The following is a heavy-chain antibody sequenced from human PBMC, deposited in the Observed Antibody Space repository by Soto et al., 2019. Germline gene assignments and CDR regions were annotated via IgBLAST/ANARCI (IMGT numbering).Heavy chain of an antibody. J-gene: IGHJ4*02. D-gene: IGHD2-8*01. V-gene: IGHV4-4*02. CDR2: IYHSLST. Sequence: PSETLSLTCAVSVASSSSTDWWGCVRQPPGKGLEWLGEIYHSLSTYYNPSLRSRVAISVDTSQNLFSLTLTSVTAADTAVYYCAIPDAGDFLYWGQGALVTVS. CDR3: AIPDAGDFLY. CDR1: VASSSSTDW.